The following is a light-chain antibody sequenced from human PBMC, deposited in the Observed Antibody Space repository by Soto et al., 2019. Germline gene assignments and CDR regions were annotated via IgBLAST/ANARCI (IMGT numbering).Light chain of an antibody. J-gene: IGLJ2*01. V-gene: IGLV2-18*02. Sequence: QSALTQPPSVSGSPGQSVTISCTGTSSDVGSYNRVSWYQQPPGTAPKLMIYEVSNRPSGVPDRFSGSKSGNTAPLTISGLQAEDEADYYCSSYTSSSTHVVFGGGTKLTVL. CDR2: EVS. CDR3: SSYTSSSTHVV. CDR1: SSDVGSYNR.